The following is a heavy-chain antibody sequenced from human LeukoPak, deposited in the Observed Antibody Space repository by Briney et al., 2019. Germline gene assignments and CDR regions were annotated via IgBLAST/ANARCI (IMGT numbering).Heavy chain of an antibody. Sequence: QSGGSLRLSCAASGFTFSSYAMSWVRQAPGKWLEWVSAISGSGGSTYYADSVKGRSTISRDNSKNTLYLQMNSLRAEDTAVYYCAKVRSSSLPSYLTSFDYWGQGTLVTVSS. J-gene: IGHJ4*02. V-gene: IGHV3-23*01. CDR2: ISGSGGST. CDR1: GFTFSSYA. D-gene: IGHD6-6*01. CDR3: AKVRSSSLPSYLTSFDY.